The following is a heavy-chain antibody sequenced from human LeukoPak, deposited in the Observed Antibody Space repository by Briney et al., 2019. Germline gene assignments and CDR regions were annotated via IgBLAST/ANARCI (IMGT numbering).Heavy chain of an antibody. D-gene: IGHD5-18*01. V-gene: IGHV4-4*02. Sequence: SETLSLTCAVSGGSIKSNNWWSWVRQPPGKGLEWIGEIYHSGSTNYNPSLKSRVTMSVDKSKNQFSLKLSSVTAADTAVYYCARSVGIQLGLRPFDNWGQGTLVTVSS. J-gene: IGHJ4*02. CDR3: ARSVGIQLGLRPFDN. CDR2: IYHSGST. CDR1: GGSIKSNNW.